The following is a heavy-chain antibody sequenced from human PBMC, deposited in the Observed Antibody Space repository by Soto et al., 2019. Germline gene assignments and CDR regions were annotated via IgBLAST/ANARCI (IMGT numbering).Heavy chain of an antibody. CDR2: ISAYNGNT. CDR1: GYTFTSYG. Sequence: ASVKVSCKASGYTFTSYGISWVRQAPGQGLEWMGWISAYNGNTNYAQKLQGRVTMTTDTSTSTAYMELRSLRSDDTAVYYCARDQGGSYPDPFPFDPWGQGTLVTVSS. D-gene: IGHD1-26*01. J-gene: IGHJ5*02. V-gene: IGHV1-18*04. CDR3: ARDQGGSYPDPFPFDP.